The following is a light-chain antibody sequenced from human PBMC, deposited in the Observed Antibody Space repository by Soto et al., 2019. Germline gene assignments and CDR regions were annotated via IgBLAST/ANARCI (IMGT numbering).Light chain of an antibody. CDR1: QSVRSSY. Sequence: EIVFTQSPGTLSSSRGERATLSSSASQSVRSSYLAWYQQRPGQDPTLLIYGASSRATGIPDRFSGSGSGTDFTLTISSLEPEDYAVYYCQQHGSLPPWTCGQGTKVDIK. V-gene: IGKV3-20*01. J-gene: IGKJ1*01. CDR2: GAS. CDR3: QQHGSLPPWT.